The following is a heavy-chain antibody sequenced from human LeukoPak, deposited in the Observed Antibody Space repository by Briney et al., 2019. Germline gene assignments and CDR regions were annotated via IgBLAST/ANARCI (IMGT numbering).Heavy chain of an antibody. CDR1: GYTFTSHY. D-gene: IGHD3-10*01. J-gene: IGHJ6*03. Sequence: GASVKVSCKASGYTFTSHYMHWVRQTPGQGLECMGIISPSGSSTSHAQKLQGRVTMTTDTSTSTAYMELRSLRSDDTAVYYCARMSYYYGSGSLGYMDVWGKGTTVTVSS. V-gene: IGHV1-46*01. CDR2: ISPSGSST. CDR3: ARMSYYYGSGSLGYMDV.